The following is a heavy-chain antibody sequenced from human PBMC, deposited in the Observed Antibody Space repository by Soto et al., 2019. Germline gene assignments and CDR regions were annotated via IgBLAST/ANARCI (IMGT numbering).Heavy chain of an antibody. CDR1: GFTFSSYA. D-gene: IGHD6-13*01. CDR3: ARDVAAAGTGNIYYYYYGMDA. V-gene: IGHV3-23*01. J-gene: IGHJ6*02. CDR2: ISGSGGST. Sequence: GGSLRLSCAASGFTFSSYAMSWVRQAPGKGLEWVSAISGSGGSTYYADSVKGRFTISRDNSKNTLYLQMNSLRAEDTAVYYCARDVAAAGTGNIYYYYYGMDAWGQGTTVTVSS.